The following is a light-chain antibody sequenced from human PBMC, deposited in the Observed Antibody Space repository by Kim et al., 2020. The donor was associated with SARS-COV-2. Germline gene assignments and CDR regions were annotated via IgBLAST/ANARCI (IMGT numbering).Light chain of an antibody. CDR3: SSYAGSILYV. Sequence: GQTVTISCTGTSSDVGGYNYVSWYQQHPGKAPKLMIYEVSKRPSGVPDRFSGYKSGNTASLTVSGLQAEDEADYYCSSYAGSILYVFGTGTKVTVL. J-gene: IGLJ1*01. V-gene: IGLV2-8*01. CDR1: SSDVGGYNY. CDR2: EVS.